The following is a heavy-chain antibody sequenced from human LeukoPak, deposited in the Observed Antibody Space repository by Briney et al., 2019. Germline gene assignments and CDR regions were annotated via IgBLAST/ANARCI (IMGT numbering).Heavy chain of an antibody. CDR2: ISSSGNSI. D-gene: IGHD3-10*02. CDR1: GFIFSSYS. V-gene: IGHV3-48*04. J-gene: IGHJ6*04. CDR3: AELGITMIGGV. Sequence: GGSLRLSCAASGFIFSSYSMNWVRQAPGKGLEWLSYISSSGNSIYYADSVKGRFTISRDNAKNSLYLQMNSLRAEDTAVYYCAELGITMIGGVWGKGTTVTISS.